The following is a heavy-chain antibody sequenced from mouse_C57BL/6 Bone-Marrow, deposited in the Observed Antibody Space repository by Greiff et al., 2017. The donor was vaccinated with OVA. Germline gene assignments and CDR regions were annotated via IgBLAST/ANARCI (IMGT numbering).Heavy chain of an antibody. J-gene: IGHJ2*01. V-gene: IGHV1-18*01. CDR1: GYTFTDYN. CDR3: ASALPHYNGNSHFDD. Sequence: VQLQQSGPELVKPGASVKIPCKASGYTFTDYNMDWVKQSHGKSLEWIGDINPNNGGTIYNQKFKGKATLTVDKSSSTAYMELRSLTSENTAIYYYASALPHYNGNSHFDDWGQGTTLTVSS. D-gene: IGHD1-1*01. CDR2: INPNNGGT.